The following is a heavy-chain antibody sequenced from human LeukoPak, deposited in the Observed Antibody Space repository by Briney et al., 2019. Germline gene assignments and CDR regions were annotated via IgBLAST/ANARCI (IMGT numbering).Heavy chain of an antibody. D-gene: IGHD3-22*01. V-gene: IGHV3-30-3*01. Sequence: GGSLRLSCAASGFTFSSYTMHWVRQAPGKGLDWVTIISYDGSNEYYAASVKGPFTISRDNSRNTVFLQMNSLRDEDTAVYYCARGSTHGSSGYLRPFDYWGRGTLVTVSS. CDR3: ARGSTHGSSGYLRPFDY. CDR2: ISYDGSNE. J-gene: IGHJ4*02. CDR1: GFTFSSYT.